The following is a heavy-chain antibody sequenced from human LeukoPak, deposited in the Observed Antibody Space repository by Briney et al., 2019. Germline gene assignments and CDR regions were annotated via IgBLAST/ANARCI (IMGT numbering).Heavy chain of an antibody. V-gene: IGHV3-7*01. Sequence: GGSLRLSCAASGFTFSSHWMTWVRRAPGEGREWVAGIREGGDEGYYADSVKGGCTVSTDNAKNSLYLQINSLSADDTAVDFCARGPNGGARVDFLDSWGRGTKVTVSS. CDR1: GFTFSSHW. CDR3: ARGPNGGARVDFLDS. D-gene: IGHD3/OR15-3a*01. CDR2: IREGGDEG. J-gene: IGHJ4*02.